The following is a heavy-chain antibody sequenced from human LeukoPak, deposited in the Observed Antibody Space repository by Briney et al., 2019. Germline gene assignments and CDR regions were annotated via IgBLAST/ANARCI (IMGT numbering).Heavy chain of an antibody. V-gene: IGHV4-34*01. CDR1: GGSFSGYY. CDR2: INHSGST. Sequence: PSETLSLTCAVYGGSFSGYYWSWIRQPPGKGLEWIGEINHSGSTNYNPSLKSRVTISVDTSKNQFSLKLSSVTAADTAVYYCARGLQDYSNFDYWGQGTLVTVSS. D-gene: IGHD4-11*01. CDR3: ARGLQDYSNFDY. J-gene: IGHJ4*02.